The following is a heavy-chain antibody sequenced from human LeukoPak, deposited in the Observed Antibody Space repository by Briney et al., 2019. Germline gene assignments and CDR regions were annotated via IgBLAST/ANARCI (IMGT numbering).Heavy chain of an antibody. CDR3: AKRGKGAAADQIDY. D-gene: IGHD6-13*01. Sequence: GGSLRLSCAASGFTFSSYAMHWVRQAPGKGLEWVAVISYDGSNKYYADSVKGRFTISRDNSKNTLYLQMNSLRAEDTAVYYCAKRGKGAAADQIDYWGQRTLVTVSS. J-gene: IGHJ4*02. V-gene: IGHV3-30-3*02. CDR1: GFTFSSYA. CDR2: ISYDGSNK.